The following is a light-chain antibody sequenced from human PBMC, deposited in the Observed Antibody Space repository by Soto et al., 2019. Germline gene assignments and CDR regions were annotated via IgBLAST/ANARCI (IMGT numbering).Light chain of an antibody. V-gene: IGKV1-27*01. CDR2: AAS. CDR3: QKYSSVPV. J-gene: IGKJ3*01. Sequence: DIQMTQSPTSLSASVGDRVTITCRASQGIRNFVAWYQQKPGKPPKLPIYAASTLQSGVPSRFSGSGSGTDFTLTINSLQPEDVATYSGQKYSSVPVFGPGTKVEI. CDR1: QGIRNF.